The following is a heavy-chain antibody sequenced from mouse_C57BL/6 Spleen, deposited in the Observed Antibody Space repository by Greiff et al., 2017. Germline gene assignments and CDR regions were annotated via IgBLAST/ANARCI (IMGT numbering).Heavy chain of an antibody. D-gene: IGHD5-1*01. Sequence: EVKLQESGGGLVQSGRYLRLSCATSGFTFSDFYLEWVRQAPGKGLEWIAASRNKANDYTTEYSASVKGRFIVSRDTSQSILYLQMNALRAEDTAIYYCARDVPPDYWGQGTSVTVSS. V-gene: IGHV7-1*01. CDR1: GFTFSDFY. CDR3: ARDVPPDY. J-gene: IGHJ4*01. CDR2: SRNKANDYTT.